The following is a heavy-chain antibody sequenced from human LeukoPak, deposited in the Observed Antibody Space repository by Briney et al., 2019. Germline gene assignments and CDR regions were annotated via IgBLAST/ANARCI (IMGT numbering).Heavy chain of an antibody. V-gene: IGHV3-33*08. Sequence: GSLRLSCAASGFTFSNAWMSWVRQAPGKGLEWVAVIWYDGSNKYYADSVKGRFTISRDNSKNTLYLQMNSLRAEDTAVYYCARVLCSGGTCLDAFDIWGQGTMVTVSS. CDR1: GFTFSNAW. D-gene: IGHD2-15*01. J-gene: IGHJ3*02. CDR2: IWYDGSNK. CDR3: ARVLCSGGTCLDAFDI.